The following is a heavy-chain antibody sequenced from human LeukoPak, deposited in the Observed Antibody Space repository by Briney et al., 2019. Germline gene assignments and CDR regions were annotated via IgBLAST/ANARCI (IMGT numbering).Heavy chain of an antibody. J-gene: IGHJ5*02. CDR1: GYTFTSYD. CDR3: ARGGSTIYYYDFWSGYTNWFDP. CDR2: MNPNSGNT. D-gene: IGHD3-3*01. Sequence: ASVKVSCKASGYTFTSYDINWVRQATGRGLEWMGWMNPNSGNTGYAQKFQGRVTMTRNTAISTAYMELSSLRSEDTAVYYCARGGSTIYYYDFWSGYTNWFDPWGQGTLVTVSS. V-gene: IGHV1-8*01.